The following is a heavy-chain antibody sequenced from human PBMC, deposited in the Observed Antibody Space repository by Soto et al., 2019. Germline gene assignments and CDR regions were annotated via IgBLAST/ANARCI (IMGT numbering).Heavy chain of an antibody. CDR1: GFTFSSYS. Sequence: GGSLRLSCAASGFTFSSYSMNWVRQAPGKGLEWVSSISSSSSYIYYADSVKGRFTISRDNAKNSLYLQMNSLRAEDTAVYYCASYSGYEQYYFDYWGQGTLVTVSS. J-gene: IGHJ4*02. CDR2: ISSSSSYI. D-gene: IGHD5-12*01. CDR3: ASYSGYEQYYFDY. V-gene: IGHV3-21*01.